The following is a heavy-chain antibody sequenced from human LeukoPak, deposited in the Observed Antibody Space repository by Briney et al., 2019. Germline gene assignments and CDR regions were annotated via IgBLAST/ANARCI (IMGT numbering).Heavy chain of an antibody. CDR1: GGSISSSSYY. J-gene: IGHJ3*02. V-gene: IGHV4-39*02. CDR3: AREGTSMYYDFWSGYDRDAFDI. CDR2: IYYSGST. D-gene: IGHD3-3*01. Sequence: SETLSLTCTVSGGSISSSSYYWGWIRQPPGKGLEWIGSIYYSGSTYYNPSLKSRVTISVDTSKNQFSLKLSSVTAADTAVYYCAREGTSMYYDFWSGYDRDAFDIWGQGTMVTVSS.